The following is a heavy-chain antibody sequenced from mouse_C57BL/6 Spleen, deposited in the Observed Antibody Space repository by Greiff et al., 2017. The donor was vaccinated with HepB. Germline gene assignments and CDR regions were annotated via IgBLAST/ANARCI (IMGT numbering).Heavy chain of an antibody. V-gene: IGHV1-78*01. CDR3: ARGATVVFDY. J-gene: IGHJ2*01. CDR1: GYTFTDLT. CDR2: IYPRDGST. Sequence: VQLQQSDAELVKPGASVKISCKVSGYTFTDLTFHWMKQRPEQGLDGIGYIYPRDGSTKYNAKFKGKATLTADKSASTAYMQLNSLTSEDSAVYFCARGATVVFDYWGQGTTLTVSS. D-gene: IGHD1-1*01.